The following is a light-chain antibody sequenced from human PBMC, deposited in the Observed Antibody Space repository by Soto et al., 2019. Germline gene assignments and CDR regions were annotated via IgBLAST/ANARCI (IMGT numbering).Light chain of an antibody. J-gene: IGLJ2*01. Sequence: QSALTQPASVSGSPGQSITISCTGTSSDVGGYNYVSWYQQHPGKAPKLMIYDVSNRPSGVSNRFSGSKSGNTASLTISGLQAEDEAHYYCSSYTSTYTVVFGGGTKLTVL. V-gene: IGLV2-14*01. CDR1: SSDVGGYNY. CDR2: DVS. CDR3: SSYTSTYTVV.